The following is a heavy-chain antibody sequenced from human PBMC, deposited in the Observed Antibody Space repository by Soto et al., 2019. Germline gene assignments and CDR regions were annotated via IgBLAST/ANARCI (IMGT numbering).Heavy chain of an antibody. Sequence: QVQLVQSGAEVKKPGASVKVSCKASGYTFTSYDINWVRQATGQGLEWMGWMNPNRGNTGYAQKLQGRVTMTRNTSISTAYMALSRLRSESTAVYYCAREKGGGSDLDYWGQGTRVTVSS. CDR2: MNPNRGNT. CDR3: AREKGGGSDLDY. D-gene: IGHD1-26*01. V-gene: IGHV1-8*01. CDR1: GYTFTSYD. J-gene: IGHJ4*02.